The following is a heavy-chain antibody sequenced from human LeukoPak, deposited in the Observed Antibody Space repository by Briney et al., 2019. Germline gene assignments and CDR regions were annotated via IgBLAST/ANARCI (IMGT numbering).Heavy chain of an antibody. V-gene: IGHV1-18*01. J-gene: IGHJ6*03. D-gene: IGHD1-26*01. CDR3: ARDRGVPGYYYMDV. CDR2: ISAYNGNT. Sequence: ASVKVSCKASGYTCTSYGISWVRQAPGQGLEWMGWISAYNGNTNYAQKLQGRVTMTTDASTSTAYMELRSLRSDDTAVYYCARDRGVPGYYYMDVWGKGTTVTISS. CDR1: GYTCTSYG.